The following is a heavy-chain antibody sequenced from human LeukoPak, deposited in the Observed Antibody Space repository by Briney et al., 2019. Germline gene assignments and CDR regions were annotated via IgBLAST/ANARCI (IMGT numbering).Heavy chain of an antibody. Sequence: ASVKVSCKASGYTFTSYGISWVRQAPGQGLEWKGWISDYNGNTNYAQKLQGRVTMTTDTSTSTAYMELRSLRSDDTAVYYCARELYRDSLPVSWFDPWGQGTLVTVSS. D-gene: IGHD4-11*01. CDR1: GYTFTSYG. CDR3: ARELYRDSLPVSWFDP. V-gene: IGHV1-18*01. CDR2: ISDYNGNT. J-gene: IGHJ5*02.